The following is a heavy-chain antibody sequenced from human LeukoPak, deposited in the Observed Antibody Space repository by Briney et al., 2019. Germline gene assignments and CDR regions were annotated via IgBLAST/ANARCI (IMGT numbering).Heavy chain of an antibody. D-gene: IGHD3-10*01. V-gene: IGHV1-18*01. CDR3: ARLPMVRGVNWFDP. J-gene: IGHJ5*02. CDR1: GGTFSSYA. Sequence: SVKVSCKASGGTFSSYAISWVRQAPGQGLEWMGWISAYNGNTNYAQKLQGRVTMTTDTSTSTAYMELRSLRSDDTAVYYCARLPMVRGVNWFDPWGQGTLVTVSS. CDR2: ISAYNGNT.